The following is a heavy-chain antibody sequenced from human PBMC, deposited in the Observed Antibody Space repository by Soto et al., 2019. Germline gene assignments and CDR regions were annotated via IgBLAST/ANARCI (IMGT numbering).Heavy chain of an antibody. Sequence: SETLSLTCTVSGGSLCSYYWSWIRQPPGKGLEWIGYIHYSEDTNYNPSLKTRVTISVDTSKNQFSLKLNSVTAADTAVYYCARHGNYHWFDPWGQGTLVTVSS. J-gene: IGHJ5*02. CDR1: GGSLCSYY. V-gene: IGHV4-59*08. D-gene: IGHD1-7*01. CDR3: ARHGNYHWFDP. CDR2: IHYSEDT.